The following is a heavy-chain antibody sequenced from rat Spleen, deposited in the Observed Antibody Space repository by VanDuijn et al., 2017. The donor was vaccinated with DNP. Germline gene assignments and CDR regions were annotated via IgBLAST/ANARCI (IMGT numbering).Heavy chain of an antibody. Sequence: EVQLVESGGGLVRPGRSLKLSCAASGFSFRDYGMAWVRQAPMQSLEWVAMFSVGGGNTYYRDSVKGRFTISRDNAENAQYLQMDSLRSEDTATYYCARHKALTGNCFDYWGQGVMVTVSS. CDR3: ARHKALTGNCFDY. J-gene: IGHJ2*01. V-gene: IGHV5S13*01. CDR1: GFSFRDYG. CDR2: FSVGGGNT. D-gene: IGHD5-1*01.